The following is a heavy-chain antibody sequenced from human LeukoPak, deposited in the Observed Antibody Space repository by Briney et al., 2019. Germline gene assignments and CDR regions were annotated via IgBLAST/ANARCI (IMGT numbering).Heavy chain of an antibody. D-gene: IGHD3-9*01. CDR3: AKWGDYDILTGYYVSDF. Sequence: GGSLRLSCAASGFIFRNYAMSWVRQAPGKGLEWVAAITGSGDTTYYADSVKGRFTISRDNSKNTLYVEMNTLRAEDTAVYYCAKWGDYDILTGYYVSDFWGQGTLVTVSS. CDR1: GFIFRNYA. J-gene: IGHJ4*02. V-gene: IGHV3-23*01. CDR2: ITGSGDTT.